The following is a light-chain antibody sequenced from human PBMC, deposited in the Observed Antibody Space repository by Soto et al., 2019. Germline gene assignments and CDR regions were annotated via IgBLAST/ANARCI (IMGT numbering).Light chain of an antibody. CDR3: QKFNTAPLT. V-gene: IGKV1-27*01. J-gene: IGKJ5*01. CDR1: QDISVY. Sequence: GDRVTITCRASQDISVYLAWYQQKPGKVPKLLIYSASTLQSGVPSRFSGSGSGTDFTLTISSLQPEDVATYYCQKFNTAPLTFGQGTRLEMK. CDR2: SAS.